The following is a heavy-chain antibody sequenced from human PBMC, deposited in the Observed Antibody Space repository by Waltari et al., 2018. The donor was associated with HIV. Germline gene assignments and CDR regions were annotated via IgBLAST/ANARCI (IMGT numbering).Heavy chain of an antibody. D-gene: IGHD3-3*01. V-gene: IGHV3-30*18. CDR3: AKDSKFRFVRTFYGMDV. J-gene: IGHJ6*02. CDR2: ISYDGSDK. Sequence: QVQLVESGGGVVQPGRSLRLSCAVSGFTFSSYAMHWVRQAPGRGPEWVAVISYDGSDKYYVDSVKGRFTISRDISKNTVYLQMNSLITEDTAVYYCAKDSKFRFVRTFYGMDVWGQGTTVTVSS. CDR1: GFTFSSYA.